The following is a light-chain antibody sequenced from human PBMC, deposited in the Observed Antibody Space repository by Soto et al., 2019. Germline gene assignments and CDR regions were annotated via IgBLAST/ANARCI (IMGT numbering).Light chain of an antibody. CDR1: QSVSSY. CDR3: QQRSNWPPIT. CDR2: DAS. V-gene: IGKV3-11*01. Sequence: EIVLTQSPVTLSLSPGERATLSCRASQSVSSYLAWYQQKPGQAPRLLIYDASNRATGIPARFSGSGSGTDFTLTIDNRAPEDFAVYYCQQRSNWPPITVGQGTRLEIK. J-gene: IGKJ5*01.